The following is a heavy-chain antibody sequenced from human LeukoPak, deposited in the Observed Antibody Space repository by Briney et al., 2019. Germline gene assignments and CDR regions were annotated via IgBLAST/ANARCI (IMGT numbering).Heavy chain of an antibody. J-gene: IGHJ4*02. Sequence: ASVKVSCKASGYTITSYDINWVRQASGQGLEWMGWINPNSGNTGFTQKFQGRVTVTRSTSISTAYMELSSLTSDDTAVYYCARTSTGTRGGYDVWGQGTLVTVSS. CDR1: GYTITSYD. CDR2: INPNSGNT. D-gene: IGHD1-1*01. V-gene: IGHV1-8*01. CDR3: ARTSTGTRGGYDV.